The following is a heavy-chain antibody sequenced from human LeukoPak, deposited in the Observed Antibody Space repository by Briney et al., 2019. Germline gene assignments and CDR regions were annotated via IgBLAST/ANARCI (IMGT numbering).Heavy chain of an antibody. CDR3: ARHFDSSSYYSRRPLDY. J-gene: IGHJ4*02. Sequence: GGSLRLSCAASGFTFSSYAMSWVRQAPGKGLEWISAILGGGGSTHYADSVRGRFTISRDNSKNTLSFQMNNLRAEDTAVYYCARHFDSSSYYSRRPLDYWGQGILVTVSA. D-gene: IGHD3-22*01. V-gene: IGHV3-23*01. CDR2: ILGGGGST. CDR1: GFTFSSYA.